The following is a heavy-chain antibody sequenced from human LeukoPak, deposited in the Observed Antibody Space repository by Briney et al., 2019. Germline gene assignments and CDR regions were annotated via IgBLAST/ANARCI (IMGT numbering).Heavy chain of an antibody. D-gene: IGHD1-26*01. V-gene: IGHV3-48*02. CDR2: ISSSSSVT. CDR3: AREGYSGSYSDS. CDR1: GFTFSSYS. Sequence: GGSLRLSCAASGFTFSSYSMNWVRQAPETGLEWLSYISSSSSVTYYADSVKGRFTISRDNAKNSLYLQMNSLRDEDTAVYYCAREGYSGSYSDSWGQGTLVTVSS. J-gene: IGHJ4*02.